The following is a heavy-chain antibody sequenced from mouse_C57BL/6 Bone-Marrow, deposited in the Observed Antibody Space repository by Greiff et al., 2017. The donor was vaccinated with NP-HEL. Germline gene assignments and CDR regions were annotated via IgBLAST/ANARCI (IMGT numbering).Heavy chain of an antibody. J-gene: IGHJ2*01. Sequence: VQLQQSGAELVKPGASVKISCKASGYAFSSYWMNWVKQRPGKGLEWIGQIYPGDGDTNYNGKFKGKATLTADKSSSTAYMQLSSLTSEDSAVYFCARGDYTLYFDYWGQGTTLTVSS. D-gene: IGHD2-4*01. CDR2: IYPGDGDT. CDR1: GYAFSSYW. V-gene: IGHV1-80*01. CDR3: ARGDYTLYFDY.